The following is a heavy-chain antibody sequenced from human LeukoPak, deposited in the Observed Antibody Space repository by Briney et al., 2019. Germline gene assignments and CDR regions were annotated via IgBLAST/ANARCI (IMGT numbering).Heavy chain of an antibody. CDR1: GGSISSSSYY. CDR2: IYYSGST. Sequence: PSETLSLTCTVSGGSISSSSYYWGWIRQPPGKGLVWIGSIYYSGSTYYNPSLKSRVTISVDTSKNQFSLKLSSVTAADTAVYYYARHSSYRYSSGWSDAFDIWGQGTMVTVSS. V-gene: IGHV4-39*01. J-gene: IGHJ3*02. D-gene: IGHD6-19*01. CDR3: ARHSSYRYSSGWSDAFDI.